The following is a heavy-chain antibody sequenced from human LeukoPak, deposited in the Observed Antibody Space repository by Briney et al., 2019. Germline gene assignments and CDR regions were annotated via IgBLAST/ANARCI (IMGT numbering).Heavy chain of an antibody. CDR2: IKQYRSEK. V-gene: IGHV3-7*05. J-gene: IGHJ6*02. D-gene: IGHD6-19*01. CDR3: ARDDTRAAGQFYNFFYGMDV. CDR1: GFTSSSCW. Sequence: GGPLTLFCAASGFTSSSCWTTCVRDAPGKGGEGGTCIKQYRSEKYYVDSVKGRFTISRDNAKNSLHLQMNCLRAEDTAVYYCARDDTRAAGQFYNFFYGMDVWGQGTTVTVSS.